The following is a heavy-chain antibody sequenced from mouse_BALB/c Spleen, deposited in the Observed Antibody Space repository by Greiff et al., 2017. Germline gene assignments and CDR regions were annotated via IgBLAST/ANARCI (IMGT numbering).Heavy chain of an antibody. J-gene: IGHJ2*01. V-gene: IGHV5-6*02. Sequence: DVMLVESGGDLVKPGGSLKLSCAASGFTFSSYGMSWVRQTPDKRLEWVATISSGGSYTYYPDSVKGRFTISRDNAKNTLYLQMSSLKSEDTAMYYCASLGEDYWGQGTTLTVSS. CDR1: GFTFSSYG. CDR2: ISSGGSYT. D-gene: IGHD4-1*01. CDR3: ASLGEDY.